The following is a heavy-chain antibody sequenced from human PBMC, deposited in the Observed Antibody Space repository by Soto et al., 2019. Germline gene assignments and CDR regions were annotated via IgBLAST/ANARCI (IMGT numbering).Heavy chain of an antibody. J-gene: IGHJ4*02. CDR1: GFTFSGYS. CDR2: ISGGGVPV. V-gene: IGHV3-48*02. D-gene: IGHD1-1*01. Sequence: EVQLVQSGGDLVPPGGSLRLSCKASGFTFSGYSMDWVRQAPGKGLEWIAYISGGGVPVYYADSVKGRFTISRDNAKNSLYLQLNPLRDEDTAIYYCERGRANYYFDFWGQGALVTVSS. CDR3: ERGRANYYFDF.